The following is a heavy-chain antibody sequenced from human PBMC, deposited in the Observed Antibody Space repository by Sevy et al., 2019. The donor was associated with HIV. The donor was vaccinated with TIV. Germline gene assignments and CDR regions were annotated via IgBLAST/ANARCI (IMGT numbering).Heavy chain of an antibody. CDR3: ARDGGYSIKWYPLY. D-gene: IGHD1-26*01. J-gene: IGHJ4*01. V-gene: IGHV3-30-3*01. CDR1: GFAFSTHA. CDR2: ISYEGTET. Sequence: GGSLRLSCAASGFAFSTHAMHWVRQAPGKGLEWMAVISYEGTETFYAASVEGRFTISRDNSKNMLSLQINSLKPEDTAESYCARDGGYSIKWYPLYWGHGTLVTVSS.